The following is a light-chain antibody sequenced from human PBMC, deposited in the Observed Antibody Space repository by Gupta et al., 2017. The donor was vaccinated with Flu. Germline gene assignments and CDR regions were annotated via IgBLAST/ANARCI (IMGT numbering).Light chain of an antibody. V-gene: IGKV3-15*01. Sequence: EVVMTQSPATLSVSPGEGAILSCRASQSVRSNLAWYQQKPGQAPRLLIFGASTRATGIPARFSGSGSGTEFTLTISSLQSEDSALYYCQQYNNWPLLTLGPGTKVDIK. J-gene: IGKJ3*01. CDR1: QSVRSN. CDR2: GAS. CDR3: QQYNNWPLLT.